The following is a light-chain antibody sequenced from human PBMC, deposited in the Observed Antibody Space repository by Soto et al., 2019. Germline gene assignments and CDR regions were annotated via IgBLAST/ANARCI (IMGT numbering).Light chain of an antibody. CDR2: RNN. CDR1: SSNIGSNY. Sequence: QLVLTQPPSASGTPGQRVTISCSGSSSNIGSNYVYWYQQLPGTAPKLLIYRNNQRPSGVPDRFSGSKSGTSASLAISGLRSEDEADYYCAAWDDSLSAGVFGGGTKVTVL. V-gene: IGLV1-47*01. CDR3: AAWDDSLSAGV. J-gene: IGLJ3*02.